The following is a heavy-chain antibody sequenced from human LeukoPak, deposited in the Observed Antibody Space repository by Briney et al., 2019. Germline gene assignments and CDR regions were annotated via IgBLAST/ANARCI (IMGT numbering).Heavy chain of an antibody. CDR1: GYTFTNYW. Sequence: GESLKISCKGFGYTFTNYWIGWVRQAPGKGPEWVANIRQDGSETNYVDSVRGRFTIARDNTKNSLYLQMTSLRGEDAAVYYCASRAGKPGNTPWCFDYWGQGALVTVSS. V-gene: IGHV3-7*01. CDR2: IRQDGSET. CDR3: ASRAGKPGNTPWCFDY. D-gene: IGHD1-7*01. J-gene: IGHJ4*02.